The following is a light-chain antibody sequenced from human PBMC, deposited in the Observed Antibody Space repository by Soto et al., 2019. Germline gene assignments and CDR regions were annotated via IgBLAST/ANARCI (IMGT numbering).Light chain of an antibody. CDR3: SSYTSAGTLV. CDR1: NSDLGSYNL. Sequence: QSALTQPASVSGSPGQSITISCTGTNSDLGSYNLVSWFQQHPGKVPKVMIYEVRNRPSGISNRFSGSKSGYTASLTISGLQAEDEADYYCSSYTSAGTLVFGGGTKLTVL. V-gene: IGLV2-14*02. CDR2: EVR. J-gene: IGLJ2*01.